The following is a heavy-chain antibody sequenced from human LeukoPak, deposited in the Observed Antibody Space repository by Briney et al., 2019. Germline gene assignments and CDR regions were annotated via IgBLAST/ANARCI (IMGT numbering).Heavy chain of an antibody. CDR2: INPDGRNE. CDR1: GFSFSYSW. Sequence: GGSLRLSCAVSGFSFSYSWMSWVRQAPGKGLEWVATINPDGRNEYYLDSMRGRFAISRDNAKNSLYLQLDSLRAEDTAVYYCARDYWNYFDYWGQGTLVTVST. D-gene: IGHD1-1*01. CDR3: ARDYWNYFDY. J-gene: IGHJ4*01. V-gene: IGHV3-7*01.